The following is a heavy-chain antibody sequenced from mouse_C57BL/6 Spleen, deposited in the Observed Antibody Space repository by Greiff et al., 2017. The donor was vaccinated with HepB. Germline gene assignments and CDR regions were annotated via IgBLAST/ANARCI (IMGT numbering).Heavy chain of an antibody. CDR3: ARSSDDRGKAMDY. CDR2: IDPSDSYT. CDR1: GYTFTSYW. V-gene: IGHV1-50*01. D-gene: IGHD2-12*01. Sequence: QVQLQQSGAELVKPGASVKLSCKASGYTFTSYWMQWVKQRPGQGLEWIGEIDPSDSYTNYNQKFKGKATLTVDTSSSTAYMQLSSLTSEDSAVYYCARSSDDRGKAMDYWGQGTSVTVSS. J-gene: IGHJ4*01.